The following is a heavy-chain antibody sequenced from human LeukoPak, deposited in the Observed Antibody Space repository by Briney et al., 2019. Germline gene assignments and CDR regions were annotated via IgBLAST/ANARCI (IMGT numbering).Heavy chain of an antibody. Sequence: EESLKISCKGSGYSFTSYWIGWVRQMPGKGLEWMGIIYPGDSDTRYSPSFQGQVTISADKSISTAYLQWSSLKASDTAMYYCARHVGSGSSSWCFYLDYWGQGTLVTVSS. CDR2: IYPGDSDT. CDR1: GYSFTSYW. CDR3: ARHVGSGSSSWCFYLDY. V-gene: IGHV5-51*01. J-gene: IGHJ4*02. D-gene: IGHD6-13*01.